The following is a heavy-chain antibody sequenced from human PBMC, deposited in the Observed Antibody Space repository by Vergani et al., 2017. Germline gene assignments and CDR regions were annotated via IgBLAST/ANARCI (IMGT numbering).Heavy chain of an antibody. Sequence: QVQLVQSGAEVKKPGASVKVSCKASGYTFTSYAMHWVRQAPGQRREWMGWINAGNGNTKYSQKFQGRVTITRDTSASTAYMELSSLRSEDTAVYYCASSKYSDYGRSDWYFDLWGRGTLVTVSS. CDR3: ASSKYSDYGRSDWYFDL. D-gene: IGHD4-11*01. CDR1: GYTFTSYA. CDR2: INAGNGNT. J-gene: IGHJ2*01. V-gene: IGHV1-3*01.